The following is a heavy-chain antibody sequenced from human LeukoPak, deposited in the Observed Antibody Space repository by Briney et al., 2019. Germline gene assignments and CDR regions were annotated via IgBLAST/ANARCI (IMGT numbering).Heavy chain of an antibody. J-gene: IGHJ6*03. V-gene: IGHV4-4*07. CDR2: IYTSGST. Sequence: PSETLSLTCTVSGGSISSYYWSWIRQPAGKGLEWIGRIYTSGSTNYNPSLKSRVTMSVDTSKNQFSLKLSSVTAADTAVYYCARDGDYVLYYYYMDVWGKGTTVTVS. CDR1: GGSISSYY. D-gene: IGHD4-17*01. CDR3: ARDGDYVLYYYYMDV.